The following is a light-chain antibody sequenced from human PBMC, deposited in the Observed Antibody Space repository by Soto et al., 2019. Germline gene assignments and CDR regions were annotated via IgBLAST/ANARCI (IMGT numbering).Light chain of an antibody. CDR1: QSVSSSSY. V-gene: IGKV3-20*01. CDR3: HQYGSSPSYT. CDR2: GGS. Sequence: EIVLTQSPGTLSLSPGERATLSCRASQSVSSSSYLAWYQQKPGQAPRLLIYGGSSRATGIPDRFSGSGSVTDFTLIISRLEPEDFAVYYCHQYGSSPSYTFGQGTKLEIK. J-gene: IGKJ2*01.